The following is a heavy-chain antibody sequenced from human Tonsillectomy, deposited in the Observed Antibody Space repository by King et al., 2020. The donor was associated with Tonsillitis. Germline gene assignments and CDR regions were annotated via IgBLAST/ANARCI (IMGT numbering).Heavy chain of an antibody. CDR1: GYTFTNYY. D-gene: IGHD1-1*01. J-gene: IGHJ4*02. CDR2: IDASSGAT. V-gene: IGHV1-46*03. CDR3: ATQGLGFLVVTMRRNWNIPHYLLF. Sequence: VQLVESGAEVKKPGASVRFSCKASGYTFTNYYIHWVRQAPGQGPEWMGAIDASSGATNYALNFKGRVTMTRDTSTTTVYVELTSLRSEDTALYYCATQGLGFLVVTMRRNWNIPHYLLFWGQGTLVTVSS.